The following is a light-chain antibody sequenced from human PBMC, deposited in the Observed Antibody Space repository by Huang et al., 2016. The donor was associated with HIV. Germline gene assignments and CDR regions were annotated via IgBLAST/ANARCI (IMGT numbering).Light chain of an antibody. CDR3: QQYNNWPPA. J-gene: IGKJ1*01. V-gene: IGKV3-15*01. CDR1: RSLSST. Sequence: EIVMTQSPATLSVSPGERATLSCRASRSLSSTLAWYQQKLGQAPRLLIYGVSTRATGIQGRFSGSGARTEFTLTISSLQSEDFAVYYCQQYNNWPPAFGQGTKVEIK. CDR2: GVS.